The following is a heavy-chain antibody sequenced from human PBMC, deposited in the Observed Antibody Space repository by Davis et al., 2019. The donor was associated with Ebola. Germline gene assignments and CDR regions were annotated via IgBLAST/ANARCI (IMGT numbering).Heavy chain of an antibody. CDR1: GYTFMSHG. D-gene: IGHD2-2*01. V-gene: IGHV1-18*04. CDR3: ARVAIVPAAMSFHSYYYMDV. Sequence: ASVKVSCKASGYTFMSHGITWVRQAPGQELDWMGWIRPYNGDTNYAQNLQGRVTMTTDTSTSTAYMELRSLRSDDTAVYYCARVAIVPAAMSFHSYYYMDVWGKGTTVTVSS. J-gene: IGHJ6*03. CDR2: IRPYNGDT.